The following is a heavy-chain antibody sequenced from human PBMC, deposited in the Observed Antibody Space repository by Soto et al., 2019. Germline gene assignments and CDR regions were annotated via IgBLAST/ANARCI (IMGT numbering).Heavy chain of an antibody. CDR2: IIPIFGTA. CDR3: AREGSSPDYYYGMDV. CDR1: GGTFSSYA. D-gene: IGHD6-13*01. J-gene: IGHJ6*02. V-gene: IGHV1-69*13. Sequence: SVKVSCKASGGTFSSYAISWVRQAPGQGLEWMGGIIPIFGTANYAQKFQGRVTITADESTSTAYMELSSLRSEDTAVYYCAREGSSPDYYYGMDVWGQGTTVTVSS.